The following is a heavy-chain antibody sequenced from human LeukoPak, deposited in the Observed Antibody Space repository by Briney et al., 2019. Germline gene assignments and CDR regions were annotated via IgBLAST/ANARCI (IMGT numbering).Heavy chain of an antibody. CDR2: IYSSGST. V-gene: IGHV4-59*02. Sequence: PSETLSLTCTVSGASVSTYYWSWIRQPPGKGLEWIGYIYSSGSTNYNPSLKSRVTISEDTSKNQFSLKLSSVTAADTAVYYCARDWGGYYDSSGYYYSNAFDIWGPGTMVTVSS. J-gene: IGHJ3*02. CDR1: GASVSTYY. CDR3: ARDWGGYYDSSGYYYSNAFDI. D-gene: IGHD3-22*01.